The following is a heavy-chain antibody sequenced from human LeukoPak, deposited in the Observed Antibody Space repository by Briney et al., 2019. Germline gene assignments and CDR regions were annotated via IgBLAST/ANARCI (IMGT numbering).Heavy chain of an antibody. J-gene: IGHJ4*02. D-gene: IGHD4-11*01. CDR3: ARADHYSHYFDY. V-gene: IGHV1-2*02. Sequence: ASVKVSCKASGYTFSGYYMHWVRQAPGQGLEWMGWINPNSGGTNYAQKFQGRVTMTRDTSISTAYMELSRLRSDDTALYYCARADHYSHYFDYWGQGTLVTVSS. CDR2: INPNSGGT. CDR1: GYTFSGYY.